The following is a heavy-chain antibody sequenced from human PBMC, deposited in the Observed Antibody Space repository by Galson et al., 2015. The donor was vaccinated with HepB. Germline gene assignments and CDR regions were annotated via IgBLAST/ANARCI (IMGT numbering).Heavy chain of an antibody. CDR2: VSAYNGNT. CDR3: ASGVGGTLLDAFEI. Sequence: SVKVSCKASGYTFTSYGISWVRQAPGQGLEWMGWVSAYNGNTNYAQKLQGRVTMTTDTSTSTAYMELRSLRSDDTAVYYCASGVGGTLLDAFEIWGQGTMVTVSS. V-gene: IGHV1-18*01. D-gene: IGHD1-26*01. J-gene: IGHJ3*02. CDR1: GYTFTSYG.